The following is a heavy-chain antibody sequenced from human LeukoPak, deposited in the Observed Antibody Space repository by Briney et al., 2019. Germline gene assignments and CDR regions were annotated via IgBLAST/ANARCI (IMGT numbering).Heavy chain of an antibody. CDR1: GFTFSNYA. Sequence: PGGSLRLSCAASGFTFSNYAMSWVRQAPGKGLEWVSGISWNSGSIGYADSVKGRFTISRDNAKNSLYLQMNSLRAEDTALYYCAKDGTTHYFDYWGQGTLVTVSS. CDR3: AKDGTTHYFDY. J-gene: IGHJ4*02. D-gene: IGHD4-11*01. V-gene: IGHV3-9*01. CDR2: ISWNSGSI.